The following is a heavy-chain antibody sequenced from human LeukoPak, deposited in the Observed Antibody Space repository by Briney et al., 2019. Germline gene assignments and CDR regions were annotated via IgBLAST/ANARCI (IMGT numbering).Heavy chain of an antibody. CDR2: IIPIFGTA. J-gene: IGHJ6*03. D-gene: IGHD2-2*02. CDR1: GGTFSSYA. V-gene: IGHV1-69*05. CDR3: ASGVVVVPAAIHYYYYMDV. Sequence: SVKVSCKASGGTFSSYAISWVRQAPGQGLEWMGGIIPIFGTANYAQKFQGRVTITTDESTSTAYMGLSSLRSEDTAVYYCASGVVVVPAAIHYYYYMDVWGKGTTVTVSS.